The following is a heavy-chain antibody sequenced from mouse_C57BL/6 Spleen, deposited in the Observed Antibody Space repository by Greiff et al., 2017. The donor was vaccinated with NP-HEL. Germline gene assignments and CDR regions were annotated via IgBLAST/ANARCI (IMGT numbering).Heavy chain of an antibody. V-gene: IGHV1-82*01. D-gene: IGHD2-4*01. CDR3: AREGLRSAMDY. J-gene: IGHJ4*01. Sequence: QVQLKESGPELVKPGASVKISCKASGYAFSSSWMNWVKQRPGKGLEWIGRIYPGDGDTNYNGKFKGKATLTADKSSSTAYMQLSSLTSEDSAVYFCAREGLRSAMDYWGQGTSVTVSS. CDR1: GYAFSSSW. CDR2: IYPGDGDT.